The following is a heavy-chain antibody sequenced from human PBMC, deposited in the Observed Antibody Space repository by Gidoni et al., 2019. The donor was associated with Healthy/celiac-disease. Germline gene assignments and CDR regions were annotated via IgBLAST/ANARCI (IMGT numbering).Heavy chain of an antibody. CDR1: GFTFDDYA. CDR3: AMSRSSSWYRTIDY. J-gene: IGHJ4*02. CDR2: ISWNSGSI. Sequence: EVQLVESGGGLVQPGRSLSLSCAASGFTFDDYAMPWVRQAPGKGPEWVSVISWNSGSIGYADSVKGRFTISRDNAKNSLYLQMNSLRAEDTALYYCAMSRSSSWYRTIDYWGQGTLVTVSS. V-gene: IGHV3-9*01. D-gene: IGHD6-13*01.